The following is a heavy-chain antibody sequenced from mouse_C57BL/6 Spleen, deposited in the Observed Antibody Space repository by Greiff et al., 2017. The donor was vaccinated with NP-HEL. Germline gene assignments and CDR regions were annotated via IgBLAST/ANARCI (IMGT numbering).Heavy chain of an antibody. CDR3: ARGTHYYGSSYDYAMDY. Sequence: EVQLQQSGPELVKPGASVKIPCKASGYTFTDYNMDWVKQSHGKSLEWIGDINPNNGGTIYNQKFKGKATLTVDKSSSTAYMELRSLTSEDTAVYYCARGTHYYGSSYDYAMDYGGQGTSVTVSS. D-gene: IGHD1-1*01. CDR1: GYTFTDYN. CDR2: INPNNGGT. J-gene: IGHJ4*01. V-gene: IGHV1-18*01.